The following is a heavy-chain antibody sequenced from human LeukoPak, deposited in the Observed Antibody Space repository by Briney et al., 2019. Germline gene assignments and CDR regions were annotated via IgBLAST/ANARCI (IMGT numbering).Heavy chain of an antibody. CDR2: INHSGST. J-gene: IGHJ4*02. CDR1: GGSFSGYY. V-gene: IGHV4-34*01. D-gene: IGHD3-9*01. Sequence: SETLSLTCAVYGGSFSGYYWSWIRQPPGKGLEWIGEINHSGSTNYDPSLKSRVTISVDTSKNQFSLKLSSVTAADTAVYYCASPGRITISLDYWGQGTLVTVSS. CDR3: ASPGRITISLDY.